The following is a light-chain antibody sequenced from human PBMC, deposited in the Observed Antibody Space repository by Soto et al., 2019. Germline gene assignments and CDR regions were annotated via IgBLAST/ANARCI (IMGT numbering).Light chain of an antibody. Sequence: DLVMTQSPLSLSVTPGEPASISCRSSQSLLHGNGKNYLDWYVQKPGQSPQLLIYWSSDRASGVPDKFGGSGSGTDFTLQISRVEAEDVGVYYCVQALRTPITFGQGTRLEIK. J-gene: IGKJ5*01. CDR3: VQALRTPIT. CDR2: WSS. V-gene: IGKV2-28*01. CDR1: QSLLHGNGKNY.